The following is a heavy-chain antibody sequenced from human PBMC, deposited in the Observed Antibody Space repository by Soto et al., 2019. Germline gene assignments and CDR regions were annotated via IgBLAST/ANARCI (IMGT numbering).Heavy chain of an antibody. CDR1: GFTFSSYS. V-gene: IGHV3-21*01. D-gene: IGHD3-10*01. CDR3: ARERYGSGSYYRYGMDV. CDR2: ITSSSSYI. J-gene: IGHJ6*02. Sequence: EVQLVESGGGLVKPGGSLRLSCAASGFTFSSYSMNWVRQAPGKGLEWVSSITSSSSYIYYADSVKGRFTISRDNAKNSLYLQMNSLRAEDTAVYYCARERYGSGSYYRYGMDVWGQGTPVTVSS.